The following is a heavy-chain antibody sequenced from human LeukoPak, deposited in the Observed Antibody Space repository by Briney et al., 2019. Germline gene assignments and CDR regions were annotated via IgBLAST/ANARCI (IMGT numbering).Heavy chain of an antibody. Sequence: GGSLRLSCAASGFTFSGFSMNWVRQAPGKGLEWVSLISSRSTYVYYADAVKGRFTISRDNAKDSLYLQMNTLRAEDTAVYFCAREFHDGGSPCYYYYGMDVWGQGTTVIVSS. CDR2: ISSRSTYV. J-gene: IGHJ6*02. V-gene: IGHV3-21*01. CDR3: AREFHDGGSPCYYYYGMDV. CDR1: GFTFSGFS. D-gene: IGHD3-16*01.